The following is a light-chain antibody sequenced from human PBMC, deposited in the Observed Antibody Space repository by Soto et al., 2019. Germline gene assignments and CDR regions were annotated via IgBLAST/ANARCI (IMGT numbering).Light chain of an antibody. Sequence: QPVLTQPPSVSAAPGQKVTISCSGSSSNIGNNYVYWYQQLPGTAPKLLIYDNNKRPSGIPDRFSGSKSGTSATLGITGLQAGDEADYYCGTWDSSLSAGKFGGGTKLTVL. J-gene: IGLJ2*01. CDR1: SSNIGNNY. V-gene: IGLV1-51*01. CDR2: DNN. CDR3: GTWDSSLSAGK.